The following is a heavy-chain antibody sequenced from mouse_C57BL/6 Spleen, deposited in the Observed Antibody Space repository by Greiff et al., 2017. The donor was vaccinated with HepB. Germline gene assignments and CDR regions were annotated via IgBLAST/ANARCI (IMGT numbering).Heavy chain of an antibody. J-gene: IGHJ4*01. CDR3: ARQADYDEDAMDY. Sequence: QVQLQQSGAELVRPGTSVKMSCKASGYTFTNYWIGWAKQRPGHGLEWIGDIYPGGGYTNYNEKFKGKATLTADKSSSTAYMQFSSLTSEDSAIYYCARQADYDEDAMDYWGQGTSVTVSS. D-gene: IGHD2-4*01. V-gene: IGHV1-63*01. CDR2: IYPGGGYT. CDR1: GYTFTNYW.